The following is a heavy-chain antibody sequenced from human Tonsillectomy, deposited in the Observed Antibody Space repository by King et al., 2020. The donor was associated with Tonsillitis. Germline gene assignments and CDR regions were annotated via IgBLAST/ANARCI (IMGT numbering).Heavy chain of an antibody. CDR2: IYNNGNT. J-gene: IGHJ4*02. D-gene: IGHD3-22*01. CDR1: GFSVSAHY. CDR3: ARGGYYDSRGYHYPYYFDY. V-gene: IGHV3-66*01. Sequence: VQLVESGGGLVQPGGSLRLSCDASGFSVSAHYMSWVRQAPGKGLEWVSIIYNNGNTYYADSGKGRFTISRDNSQNTLYVQMSTLRPEDTAVYYCARGGYYDSRGYHYPYYFDYGGQGTLVTVSS.